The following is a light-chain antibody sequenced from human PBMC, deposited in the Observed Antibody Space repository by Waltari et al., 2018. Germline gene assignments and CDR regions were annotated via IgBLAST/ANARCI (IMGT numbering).Light chain of an antibody. Sequence: IQLTQSPSSLSASVGDSVTITCRASQDISNYLAWYQEKPGKAPKVLISAASTLQSGVPSRFSGSGSGTDFTLTNSSLQPEDFATYYCRQLNSAFGPGTKVDIK. CDR2: AAS. J-gene: IGKJ3*01. V-gene: IGKV1-9*01. CDR3: RQLNSA. CDR1: QDISNY.